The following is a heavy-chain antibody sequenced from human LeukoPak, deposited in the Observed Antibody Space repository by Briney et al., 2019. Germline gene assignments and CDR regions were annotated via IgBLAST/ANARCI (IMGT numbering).Heavy chain of an antibody. CDR2: ISYDGSNK. D-gene: IGHD3-22*01. J-gene: IGHJ4*02. V-gene: IGHV3-30-3*01. CDR3: AREWPLGLYDSSGFDY. CDR1: GVTFSSYA. Sequence: PGGSLRLSCAASGVTFSSYAMPWVRQAPGKGLEWVAVISYDGSNKYYADSVKGRFTISRDNSKNTLYLQMNSLRAEDTAVYYCAREWPLGLYDSSGFDYWGQGTLVTVSS.